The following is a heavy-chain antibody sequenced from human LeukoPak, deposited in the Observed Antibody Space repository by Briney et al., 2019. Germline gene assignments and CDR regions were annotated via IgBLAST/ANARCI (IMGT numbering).Heavy chain of an antibody. CDR2: INSDGSST. J-gene: IGHJ6*02. Sequence: GGSLRLSCAASGSTFSSYSMNWVRQAPGKGLVWVSRINSDGSSTTYADSVKGRFTISRDNAKNTLYLQMNSLRAEDTAVYYCAVVTVTTTRNGMDVWGQGTTVTVSS. CDR3: AVVTVTTTRNGMDV. V-gene: IGHV3-74*03. CDR1: GSTFSSYS. D-gene: IGHD4-17*01.